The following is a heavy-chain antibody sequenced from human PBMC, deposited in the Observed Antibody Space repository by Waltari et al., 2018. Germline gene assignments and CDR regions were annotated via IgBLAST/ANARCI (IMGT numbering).Heavy chain of an antibody. CDR3: ASGGGYTNGWDY. V-gene: IGHV4-39*07. D-gene: IGHD2-8*01. CDR1: GGSISSSNYY. CDR2: IYYSGDT. J-gene: IGHJ4*02. Sequence: QPLLQESGPGLVKPSETLSLTCSVSGGSISSSNYYWSWIRQPPGKGLEWIGNIYYSGDTYHNPCLKSRVTISLDTSKNQFSLKLRSVIAADTAVYFCASGGGYTNGWDYWGQGTLVTVSS.